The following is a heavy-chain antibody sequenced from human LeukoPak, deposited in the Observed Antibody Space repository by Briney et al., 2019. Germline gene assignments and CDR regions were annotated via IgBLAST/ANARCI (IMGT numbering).Heavy chain of an antibody. CDR3: AKHLPQKYTPPTAFDY. Sequence: PGGSLRLSCAASGFTFSSYAMSCVREAPGRGLEWVSAISGSGGSTYYADYVKGRFTISRENSKNTLYLQMNSLRAEDTAVYYCAKHLPQKYTPPTAFDYWGRGTVVTVSS. CDR2: ISGSGGST. V-gene: IGHV3-23*01. D-gene: IGHD5-18*01. CDR1: GFTFSSYA. J-gene: IGHJ4*02.